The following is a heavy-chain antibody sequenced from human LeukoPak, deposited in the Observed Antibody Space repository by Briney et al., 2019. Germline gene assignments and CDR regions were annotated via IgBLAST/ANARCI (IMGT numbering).Heavy chain of an antibody. Sequence: ASVKVSCKASGYTFTSYYMHWVRQAPGQGLEWVGIINPSGGSTSYAQKFQGRVTMTRDTSTSTVYMELSSLRSEDTAVYYCARDGGDYYGSGSYYNGLDYWGQGTLVTVSS. J-gene: IGHJ4*02. D-gene: IGHD3-10*01. V-gene: IGHV1-46*01. CDR2: INPSGGST. CDR3: ARDGGDYYGSGSYYNGLDY. CDR1: GYTFTSYY.